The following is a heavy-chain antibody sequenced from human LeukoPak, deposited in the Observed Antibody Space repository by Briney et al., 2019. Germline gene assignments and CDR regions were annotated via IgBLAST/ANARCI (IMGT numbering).Heavy chain of an antibody. CDR2: ISYDGSNK. D-gene: IGHD3-3*02. CDR1: GFTFSSYA. J-gene: IGHJ6*04. V-gene: IGHV3-30*04. Sequence: PGRSLRLSCAASGFTFSSYAMHWVRQAPGKWLEWVAVISYDGSNKYYADSVKGRFTISRDNSKNTLYLQMNSLRAEDTAVYYCAGELASYYYYYGMDVWGKGTTVTVSS. CDR3: AGELASYYYYYGMDV.